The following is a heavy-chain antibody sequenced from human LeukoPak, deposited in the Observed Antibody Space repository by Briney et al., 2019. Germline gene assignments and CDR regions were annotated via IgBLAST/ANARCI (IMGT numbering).Heavy chain of an antibody. D-gene: IGHD6-19*01. CDR3: ATEFLGAVAETGDY. V-gene: IGHV3-21*01. CDR2: ISSTSSNI. J-gene: IGHJ4*02. CDR1: GFPFSSYA. Sequence: PGGSLRLSCAASGFPFSSYAMNWVRQAPGKGLEWVSSISSTSSNIYYADSVKGRFTISRDNAKKSLYLQMNSLRAEDTAVYYCATEFLGAVAETGDYWGQGTLVTVSS.